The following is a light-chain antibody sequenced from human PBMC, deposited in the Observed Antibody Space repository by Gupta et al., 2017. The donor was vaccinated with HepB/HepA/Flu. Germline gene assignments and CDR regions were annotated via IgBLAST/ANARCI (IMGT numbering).Light chain of an antibody. Sequence: SSELTQPPSVSVSPGQTASITCSGDTLGDKNVCWYQQKSGQSPVLVIYQDRKRPAATPDRFSGSNSGTTATLTIGGSRAMDEDDYYCQAWDSNSVIFGGGTKLTVL. CDR1: TLGDKN. V-gene: IGLV3-1*01. J-gene: IGLJ2*01. CDR3: QAWDSNSVI. CDR2: QDR.